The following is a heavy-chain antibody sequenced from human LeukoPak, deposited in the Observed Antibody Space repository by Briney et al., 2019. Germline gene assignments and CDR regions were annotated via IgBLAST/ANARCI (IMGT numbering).Heavy chain of an antibody. Sequence: TGGSLRLSCAASGFTFSSYGMSWVRQAPGKGLEWVSYISPPSTTTYYADSVKGRFTLSRDNAKNSLSLQMNSLRVEDTAVYYCARGGYCFGTTCYAGDSFDYWGQGTLVTVSS. J-gene: IGHJ4*02. CDR1: GFTFSSYG. D-gene: IGHD2-2*01. CDR3: ARGGYCFGTTCYAGDSFDY. V-gene: IGHV3-48*04. CDR2: ISPPSTTT.